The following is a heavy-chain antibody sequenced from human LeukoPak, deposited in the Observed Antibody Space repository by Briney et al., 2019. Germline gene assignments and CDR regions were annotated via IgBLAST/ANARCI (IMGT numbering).Heavy chain of an antibody. CDR3: ARDIEWAGIAARHLDY. V-gene: IGHV3-23*01. CDR1: GFSFSSFA. Sequence: PGGSLRLSCAASGFSFSSFAMTWVRQAPGKGLEWVSGIIDTGGATYYADSVKGRFTISRDNAKNSLYLQMNSLRAEDTAVYYCARDIEWAGIAARHLDYWGQGTLVTVSS. D-gene: IGHD6-6*01. J-gene: IGHJ4*02. CDR2: IIDTGGAT.